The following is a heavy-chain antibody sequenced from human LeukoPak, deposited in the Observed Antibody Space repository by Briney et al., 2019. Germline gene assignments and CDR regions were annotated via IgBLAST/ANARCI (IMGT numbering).Heavy chain of an antibody. J-gene: IGHJ6*04. CDR3: ARPYYGSGSYGYYYYGMDV. D-gene: IGHD3-10*01. Sequence: GGSLRLSCAASGFSFNDCTMNWVRQAPGKGLEWVAVISNDGTTYYIDSVKGRFTISRDNSKNTLYLQMNSLRAEDTAVYYCARPYYGSGSYGYYYYGMDVWGKGTTVTVSS. CDR1: GFSFNDCT. V-gene: IGHV3-23*01. CDR2: ISNDGTT.